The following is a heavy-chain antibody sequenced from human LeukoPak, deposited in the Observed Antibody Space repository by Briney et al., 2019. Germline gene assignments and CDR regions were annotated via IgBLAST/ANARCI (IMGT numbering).Heavy chain of an antibody. CDR3: AASYSSGLSMYY. CDR1: GSSISSGGYS. Sequence: PSQTLSLTCAVSGSSISSGGYSWSWIRQPPGKGLGWIGYIYHSGITYYNPSLKSRVTISVGRSKNQFSLKLSSVTAADTAVYYCAASYSSGLSMYYWGQGTLVTVSS. V-gene: IGHV4-30-2*01. CDR2: IYHSGIT. J-gene: IGHJ4*02. D-gene: IGHD6-19*01.